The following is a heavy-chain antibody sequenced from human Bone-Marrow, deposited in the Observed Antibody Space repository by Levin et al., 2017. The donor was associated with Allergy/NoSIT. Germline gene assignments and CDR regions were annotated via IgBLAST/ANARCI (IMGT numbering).Heavy chain of an antibody. CDR1: GFTFSNYA. D-gene: IGHD3-10*01. J-gene: IGHJ4*02. V-gene: IGHV3-23*01. CDR2: ISGSGDST. CDR3: AKDRDFYGSGSLGN. Sequence: ESLKISCAASGFTFSNYAMSWVRQAPGKGLECVSGISGSGDSTYDGDSVKGRFTISRDNSKNTLYLQMNSLRAEDTAVYYCAKDRDFYGSGSLGNWGQGTLVTVSS.